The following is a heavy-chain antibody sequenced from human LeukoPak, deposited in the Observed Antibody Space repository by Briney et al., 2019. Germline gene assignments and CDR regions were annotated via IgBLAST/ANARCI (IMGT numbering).Heavy chain of an antibody. V-gene: IGHV1-46*02. CDR1: GYTFNNYY. CDR2: INPGGGST. J-gene: IGHJ5*02. CDR3: ARVGLEYDSSGFYYP. D-gene: IGHD3-22*01. Sequence: ASVKVSCXASGYTFNNYYIHWVRQAPGQGLVWMGIINPGGGSTGYAQKFRGRVTMTRDTSTSTVYMDLSSLSSKDTAVYYCARVGLEYDSSGFYYPWGQGTLVTVSS.